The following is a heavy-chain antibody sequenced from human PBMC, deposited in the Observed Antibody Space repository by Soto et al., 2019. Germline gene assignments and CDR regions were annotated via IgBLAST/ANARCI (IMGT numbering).Heavy chain of an antibody. Sequence: SETLSLTCTVSGGSISSYYWSWIRQPPGKGLEWIGYIYYSGSTNYNPSLKSRVTISVDTSKNQFSLKLSSVTAADTAAYYCARETNILRRALDYSGQGTLVTVSS. J-gene: IGHJ4*02. V-gene: IGHV4-59*01. CDR3: ARETNILRRALDY. D-gene: IGHD1-26*01. CDR1: GGSISSYY. CDR2: IYYSGST.